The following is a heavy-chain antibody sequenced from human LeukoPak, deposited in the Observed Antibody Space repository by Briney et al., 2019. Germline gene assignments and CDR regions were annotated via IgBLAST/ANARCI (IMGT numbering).Heavy chain of an antibody. CDR1: GFTFSGYG. D-gene: IGHD2-15*01. Sequence: GGSLRLSCAGSGFTFSGYGMHWVRQAPGKGLEWVTFISFDGSNKYSADSVKGRFTISRDNSKNSLYLQMNSLRAEDTAVYYCARDREVVAFDIWGQGTMVTVSS. CDR2: ISFDGSNK. V-gene: IGHV3-30*03. CDR3: ARDREVVAFDI. J-gene: IGHJ3*02.